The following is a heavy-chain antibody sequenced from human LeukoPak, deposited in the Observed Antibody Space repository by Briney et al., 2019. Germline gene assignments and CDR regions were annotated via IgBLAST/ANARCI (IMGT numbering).Heavy chain of an antibody. J-gene: IGHJ1*01. CDR2: IIPIFGTA. CDR1: GGTFTSYA. CDR3: ARDPLVYGDAVEYFQH. D-gene: IGHD4-17*01. V-gene: IGHV1-69*05. Sequence: SSVKVSCKASGGTFTSYAISWVRQAPGQGLEWMGRIIPIFGTANYAQKFQGRVTITTDESNSTAYMELSSLRSEDTAVYDCARDPLVYGDAVEYFQHWGQGTLVTVSS.